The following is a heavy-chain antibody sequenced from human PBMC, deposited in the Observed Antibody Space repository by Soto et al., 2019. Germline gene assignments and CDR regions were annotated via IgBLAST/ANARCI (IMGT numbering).Heavy chain of an antibody. J-gene: IGHJ6*02. D-gene: IGHD6-6*01. Sequence: AASVNVSCKSSGYTFTSYYINWGRQATGQGLEWMGWMNPNSGNTGYAQKFQGRVTMTRNTSISTAYMELSSLRSEDTAVYYCARRVGAARNGMDVWGQGTTVTVSS. V-gene: IGHV1-8*01. CDR2: MNPNSGNT. CDR1: GYTFTSYY. CDR3: ARRVGAARNGMDV.